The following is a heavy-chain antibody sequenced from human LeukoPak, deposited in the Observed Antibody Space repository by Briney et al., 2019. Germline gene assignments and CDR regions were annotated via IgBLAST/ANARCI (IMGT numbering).Heavy chain of an antibody. CDR1: GGSISSYY. D-gene: IGHD5-18*01. CDR2: IYYSGST. V-gene: IGHV4-59*08. J-gene: IGHJ6*02. CDR3: ARRPRIQSYGMDV. Sequence: SETLSLTCTVSGGSISSYYWSWIRQPPGKGLEWIGYIYYSGSTNYNPSLKSRVTISVDTSKNQFTLKLSSVTAADTAVYYCARRPRIQSYGMDVWGQGTTVTVSS.